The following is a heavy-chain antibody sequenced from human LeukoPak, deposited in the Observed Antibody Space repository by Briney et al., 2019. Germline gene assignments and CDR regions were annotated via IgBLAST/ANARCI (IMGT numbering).Heavy chain of an antibody. D-gene: IGHD3-22*01. J-gene: IGHJ6*03. CDR3: ARAYYDSSGYVSYYYMDV. CDR2: IIPNSGGT. CDR1: GYTFTGYY. V-gene: IGHV1-2*02. Sequence: AASVKVSCKASGYTFTGYYMHWVRQAPGQGLEWMGWIIPNSGGTNYAQKFQGRVTMTRDTSISTAYMELSRLRSDDTAVYYCARAYYDSSGYVSYYYMDVWGKGTTVTISS.